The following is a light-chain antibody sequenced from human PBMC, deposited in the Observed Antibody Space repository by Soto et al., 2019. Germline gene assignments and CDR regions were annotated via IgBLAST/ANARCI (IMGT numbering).Light chain of an antibody. CDR2: GAS. V-gene: IGKV3-15*01. Sequence: EVVMTQSPATLSVSPGERATLSCRASQSVSSNLACYQQKPGQAPRLLIYGASTRATGIPTRFSGSGSGTHFTLTLSSLQSEDITIEYCPQYNNWLKLTVGGATVVEI. CDR3: PQYNNWLKLT. CDR1: QSVSSN. J-gene: IGKJ4*01.